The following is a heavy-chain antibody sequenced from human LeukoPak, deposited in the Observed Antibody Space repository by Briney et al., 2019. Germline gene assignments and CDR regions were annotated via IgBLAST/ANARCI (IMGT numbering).Heavy chain of an antibody. CDR3: ARHRWGGWYKLDY. CDR2: INHSGST. J-gene: IGHJ4*02. V-gene: IGHV4-34*01. CDR1: GGSFSGYY. D-gene: IGHD6-19*01. Sequence: SETLSLTCAVYGGSFSGYYWSWIRQPPGKGLEWIGEINHSGSTNYNPSLKSRLTISVDTSKNQFSLKLRSVTAADTAVYYCARHRWGGWYKLDYWGQGTLVTVSS.